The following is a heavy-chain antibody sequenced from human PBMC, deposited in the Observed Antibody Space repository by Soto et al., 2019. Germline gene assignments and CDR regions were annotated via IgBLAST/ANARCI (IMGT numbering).Heavy chain of an antibody. CDR3: ARDGCSGGSCSNWFDP. V-gene: IGHV3-7*01. Sequence: EVQLVESGGDLVQPGGSLRLSCAASGFTFSSYWMSWVRQAPGKGLEWVANIKQDGSEKYYVDSVKGRFTISRDNAKNSLYLQMNSLRAEDTAVYYCARDGCSGGSCSNWFDPWGQGTLVTVSS. CDR2: IKQDGSEK. J-gene: IGHJ5*02. D-gene: IGHD2-15*01. CDR1: GFTFSSYW.